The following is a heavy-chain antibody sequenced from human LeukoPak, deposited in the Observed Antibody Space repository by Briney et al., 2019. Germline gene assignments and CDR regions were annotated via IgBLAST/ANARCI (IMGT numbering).Heavy chain of an antibody. D-gene: IGHD3-10*01. Sequence: PGGALRLFCAASGVSFSSYGMSWVRQAPGKGLEWVAVISYDGSNKYYADFVKGRFTISRDNSKNTLYLQMNSLRAEDTAVYYCAKDHTGYGLGSLRYFDYWGQGTLVTVSS. J-gene: IGHJ4*02. CDR2: ISYDGSNK. V-gene: IGHV3-30*18. CDR1: GVSFSSYG. CDR3: AKDHTGYGLGSLRYFDY.